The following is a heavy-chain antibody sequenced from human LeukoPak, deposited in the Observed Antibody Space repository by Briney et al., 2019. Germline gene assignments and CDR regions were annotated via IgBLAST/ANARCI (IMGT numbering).Heavy chain of an antibody. CDR3: TTGVTMVRGVIDVDY. D-gene: IGHD3-10*01. CDR2: ISGSGGST. Sequence: GGTLRLSCAASGFTFSSYGMSWVRQAPGKGLEWVSAISGSGGSTYYADSVKGRFTISRDNSKNTLYLQMNSLKTEDTAVYYCTTGVTMVRGVIDVDYWGQGTLVTVSS. J-gene: IGHJ4*02. V-gene: IGHV3-23*01. CDR1: GFTFSSYG.